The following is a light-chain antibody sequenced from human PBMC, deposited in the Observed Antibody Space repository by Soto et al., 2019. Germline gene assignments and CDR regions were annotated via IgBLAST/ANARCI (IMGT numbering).Light chain of an antibody. CDR1: QDIKKN. CDR3: QQFNDLPIT. V-gene: IGKV1-33*01. Sequence: DIQMTQSPSAQSSSVLDTLAITYQASQDIKKNVNWYQQKPGKVPKVLIYDASTLETGVPSRFSGSGSETEFTLTISSLQSEDIATYFCQQFNDLPITFGQGTRLEIK. CDR2: DAS. J-gene: IGKJ5*01.